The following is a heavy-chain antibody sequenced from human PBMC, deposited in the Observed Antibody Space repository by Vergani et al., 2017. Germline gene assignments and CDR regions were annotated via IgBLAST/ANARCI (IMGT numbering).Heavy chain of an antibody. CDR2: IYHSGST. Sequence: QVQLQESGPGLVKPSETLSLTCAVSGYSISSGYYWGWIRQPPGKGLEWIGSIYHSGSTYYNPSLKSRVTISVDTSKNQLSLKLSSVTAADTAVYYCARYGGMIGGVQHWGQGTLVTVSS. V-gene: IGHV4-38-2*01. CDR3: ARYGGMIGGVQH. CDR1: GYSISSGYY. J-gene: IGHJ1*01. D-gene: IGHD3-22*01.